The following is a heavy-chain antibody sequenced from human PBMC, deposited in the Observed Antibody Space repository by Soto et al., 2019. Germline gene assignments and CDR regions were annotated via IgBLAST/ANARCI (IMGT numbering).Heavy chain of an antibody. CDR1: GFIFSKAW. V-gene: IGHV3-15*01. CDR3: TTDGPYLYDSSGVSDY. CDR2: IKSKGSGGTI. Sequence: EVHLVESGGGLVKPGGSLRLSCAASGFIFSKAWMSWVRQAPGKGLEWVGRIKSKGSGGTIDYAAPVKGRFTFSRDDSKNTLYLQMSSLNTEDTAVYYCTTDGPYLYDSSGVSDYWGQGTLVTVSS. D-gene: IGHD3-22*01. J-gene: IGHJ4*02.